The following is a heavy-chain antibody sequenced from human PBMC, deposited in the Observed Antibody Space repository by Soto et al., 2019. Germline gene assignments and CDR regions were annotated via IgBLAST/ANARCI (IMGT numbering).Heavy chain of an antibody. CDR2: ISSSGSTI. D-gene: IGHD3-22*01. Sequence: PGVSLRLSCAASGFTFSSYEMNWVRQAPGKGLEWVSYISSSGSTIYYADSVKGRFTISRDNAKNSLYLQMNSLRAEDTAVYYCASGFVVIGPADAFDIWGQGTMVTVSS. V-gene: IGHV3-48*03. CDR3: ASGFVVIGPADAFDI. J-gene: IGHJ3*02. CDR1: GFTFSSYE.